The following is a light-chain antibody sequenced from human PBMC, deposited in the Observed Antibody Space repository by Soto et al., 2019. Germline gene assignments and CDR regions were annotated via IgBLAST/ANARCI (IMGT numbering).Light chain of an antibody. CDR2: DAS. V-gene: IGKV3-11*01. Sequence: EIVLTQSPATLSLYPGDRATLSCRASQSVSSYFAWYQQRPGQAPRLLIYDASNRATGIPARFSGSGSGTDFTLTISSLEPEDFAVYYCQQRSNWPLTFGQGTKVDIK. J-gene: IGKJ1*01. CDR1: QSVSSY. CDR3: QQRSNWPLT.